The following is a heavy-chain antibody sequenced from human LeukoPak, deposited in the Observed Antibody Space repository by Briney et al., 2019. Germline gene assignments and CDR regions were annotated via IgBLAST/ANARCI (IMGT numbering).Heavy chain of an antibody. CDR3: TNCARAGGYCYYDY. V-gene: IGHV3-23*01. J-gene: IGHJ4*02. CDR2: ISGSGDAT. D-gene: IGHD2-21*02. CDR1: RFNFNNYA. Sequence: GGSLRLSCAASRFNFNNYAMSWVRQAPGKGLEWVSAISGSGDATYYADSVKGRFTISRDNSKNTLYLQLNSLSAEDTAVYYCTNCARAGGYCYYDYWGQGTLVTISS.